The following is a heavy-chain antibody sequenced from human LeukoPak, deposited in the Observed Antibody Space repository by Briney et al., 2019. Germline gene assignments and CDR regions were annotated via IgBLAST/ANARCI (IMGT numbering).Heavy chain of an antibody. J-gene: IGHJ3*02. D-gene: IGHD1-26*01. Sequence: SETLSLTCSVSGGSISGYYWSWIRQPPGKGLEWIGYIYHSGNTNYNPSLKSRVTISVDTSKNQFSLKLSSVTAADTAVYYCARDKGIVGAQGIWGQGTMVTVSS. CDR1: GGSISGYY. V-gene: IGHV4-59*01. CDR2: IYHSGNT. CDR3: ARDKGIVGAQGI.